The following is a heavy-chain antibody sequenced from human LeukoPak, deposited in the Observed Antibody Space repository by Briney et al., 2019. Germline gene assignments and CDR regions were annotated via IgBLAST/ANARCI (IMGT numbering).Heavy chain of an antibody. CDR1: GFTFSSYG. CDR3: AGSSGWYLAY. V-gene: IGHV3-23*01. Sequence: GGSLILSCAASGFTFSSYGMNWVRQAPGKGLEWVSAISGSGGITYYADSVKGRFTISRDNSKNTVYLQMNSLRVEDTAVYYCAGSSGWYLAYWGQGTLVIGSS. J-gene: IGHJ4*02. D-gene: IGHD6-19*01. CDR2: ISGSGGIT.